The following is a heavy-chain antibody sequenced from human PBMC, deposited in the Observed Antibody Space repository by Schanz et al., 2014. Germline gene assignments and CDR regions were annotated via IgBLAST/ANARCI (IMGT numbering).Heavy chain of an antibody. D-gene: IGHD1-26*01. CDR2: ISAYSGNS. Sequence: QVQLVQSGAEVKKPGASVKVSCKASGYTFISHGINWVRQAPGQGLEWVGWISAYSGNSDYAQKLQGRVTMTTDTSTSTVYMELRSLTSDDSAVYYCARDRDQWDGNYLDYWGQGTLVTVSS. V-gene: IGHV1-18*04. CDR3: ARDRDQWDGNYLDY. J-gene: IGHJ4*02. CDR1: GYTFISHG.